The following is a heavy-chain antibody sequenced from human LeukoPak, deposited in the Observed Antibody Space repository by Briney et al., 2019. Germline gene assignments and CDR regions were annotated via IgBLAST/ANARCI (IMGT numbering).Heavy chain of an antibody. D-gene: IGHD3-10*01. V-gene: IGHV4-39*01. CDR3: AASEYYYGSGSYKDI. CDR1: GGSISSNSYY. Sequence: NPSETLSLTCTVSGGSISSNSYYWGWMRQPPGKGLEWVVSIYYGGSTYYKPSLKSRVTVSVDTSKNQFSLRLSSVTAADTAMYYCAASEYYYGSGSYKDIWGQGTMVTVSS. J-gene: IGHJ3*02. CDR2: IYYGGST.